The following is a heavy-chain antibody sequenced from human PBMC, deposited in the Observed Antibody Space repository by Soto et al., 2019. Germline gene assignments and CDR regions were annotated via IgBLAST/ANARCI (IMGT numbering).Heavy chain of an antibody. Sequence: QVQLVQSGVDVQRPGSSVRVSCKASGDTFNFYSINWVRQAPGLGLQWMGRINPILSMSNYAPRFQGRVTMTADKSTSTAYMELSSLRSEDTAMYYCATSYGSGYRAFDSWGQGALVTVSS. CDR2: INPILSMS. D-gene: IGHD3-10*01. CDR3: ATSYGSGYRAFDS. J-gene: IGHJ4*02. V-gene: IGHV1-69*02. CDR1: GDTFNFYS.